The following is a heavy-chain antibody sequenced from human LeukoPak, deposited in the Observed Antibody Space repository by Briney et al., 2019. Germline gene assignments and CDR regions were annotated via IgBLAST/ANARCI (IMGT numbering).Heavy chain of an antibody. CDR1: GYTFTGYY. Sequence: ASVKVSCKASGYTFTGYYMHWVRQAPGQGLEWMGWINPNSGGTNYAQKFQGRVTMTRDTSISTAYMELSRLRSDDTAVYYCAKTYYYDSSGYYAFDYWGQGTLVTASS. CDR3: AKTYYYDSSGYYAFDY. CDR2: INPNSGGT. V-gene: IGHV1-2*02. J-gene: IGHJ4*02. D-gene: IGHD3-22*01.